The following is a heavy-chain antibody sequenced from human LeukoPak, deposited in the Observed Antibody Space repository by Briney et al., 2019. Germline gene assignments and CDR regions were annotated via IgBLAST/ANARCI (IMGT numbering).Heavy chain of an antibody. CDR3: AAEPYSSSWYAFPFM. J-gene: IGHJ4*02. Sequence: SVKVSCKASGFTFTSSAMQWVRQARGQRLEWIGWIVVGSGNTNYAQKFQERVTITRDMSTSTAYMELSSLRSEDTAVYYCAAEPYSSSWYAFPFMWGQGTLVTVSS. CDR2: IVVGSGNT. V-gene: IGHV1-58*02. CDR1: GFTFTSSA. D-gene: IGHD6-13*01.